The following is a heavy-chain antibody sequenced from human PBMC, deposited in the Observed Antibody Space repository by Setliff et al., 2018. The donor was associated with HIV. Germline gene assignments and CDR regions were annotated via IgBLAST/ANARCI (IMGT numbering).Heavy chain of an antibody. V-gene: IGHV1-18*01. CDR3: AREGLLVTTVGGAYWYHGMDV. D-gene: IGHD4-17*01. J-gene: IGHJ6*02. CDR1: GYPFTNYA. Sequence: ASVKVSCKTSGYPFTNYAVSWIRRAPGQGLEFLGWIGGYDDNTKYPQRFQGRVTLTADRFSKTVYMELRGLTSDDTAVYYCAREGLLVTTVGGAYWYHGMDVWGQGTTVTVSS. CDR2: IGGYDDNT.